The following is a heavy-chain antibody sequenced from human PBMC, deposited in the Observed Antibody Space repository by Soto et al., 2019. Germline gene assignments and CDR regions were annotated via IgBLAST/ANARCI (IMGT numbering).Heavy chain of an antibody. CDR1: GGSVSSGSYY. V-gene: IGHV4-61*01. CDR3: ARGYYDILTGYYNHFDY. D-gene: IGHD3-9*01. CDR2: IYYSGST. Sequence: SETLSLTCTVSGGSVSSGSYYWSWIRQPPGKGLEWIGYIYYSGSTNYNPSLKSRVTISVDTSKNQFSLKLSSVTAADTAVYYCARGYYDILTGYYNHFDYWGQGTLVTVYS. J-gene: IGHJ4*02.